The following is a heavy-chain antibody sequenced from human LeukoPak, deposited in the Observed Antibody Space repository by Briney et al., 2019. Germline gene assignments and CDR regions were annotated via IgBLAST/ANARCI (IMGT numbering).Heavy chain of an antibody. D-gene: IGHD3-9*01. V-gene: IGHV1-24*01. CDR1: GYILTESS. CDR2: FDPEDGET. J-gene: IGHJ4*02. CDR3: ATDLRYFDWLDRFDY. Sequence: ASVKVSCKVSGYILTESSMHWVRHAPGKGREWMGGFDPEDGETIYAQKFQEGRVTMTEDTSTDTAYMELSSLTSEDTAVYYCATDLRYFDWLDRFDYWGQGTLVTVSS.